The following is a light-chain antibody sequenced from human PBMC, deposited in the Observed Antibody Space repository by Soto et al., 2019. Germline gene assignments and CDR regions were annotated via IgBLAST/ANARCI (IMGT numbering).Light chain of an antibody. CDR1: SSDVGGYNY. Sequence: QSVLTQPASVSGSPGQSITISCTGTSSDVGGYNYVSWYQQHPGKAPKLMIYEVSNRPSGVSNRFSGSKSGNTASLTISGLQAEDEADYYCAAWDDDLNGPVFGGGTKLTVL. CDR3: AAWDDDLNGPV. J-gene: IGLJ3*02. CDR2: EVS. V-gene: IGLV2-14*01.